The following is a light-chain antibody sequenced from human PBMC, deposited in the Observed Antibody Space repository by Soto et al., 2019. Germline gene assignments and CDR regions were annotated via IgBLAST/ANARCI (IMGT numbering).Light chain of an antibody. J-gene: IGKJ2*01. CDR3: MQALQTPS. V-gene: IGKV2-28*01. Sequence: DVVMPQSPLSLPVTPGEPASISCRSSQSLLHRNGKNYLDWYLQKPGQSPQLLIYLGSNRASGVPDRFSGNESGTDFTLKISRVEAEDVGVSYCMQALQTPSFGQGTKLEIK. CDR2: LGS. CDR1: QSLLHRNGKNY.